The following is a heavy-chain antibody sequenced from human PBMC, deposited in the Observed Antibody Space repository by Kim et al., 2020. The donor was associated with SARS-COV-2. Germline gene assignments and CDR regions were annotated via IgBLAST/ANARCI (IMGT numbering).Heavy chain of an antibody. CDR1: GGSISSYY. J-gene: IGHJ3*02. V-gene: IGHV4-59*13. CDR2: IYYSGST. Sequence: SETLSLTCTVSGGSISSYYWSWIRQPPGKGLEWIGYIYYSGSTNYNPSLKSRVTISVDTSKNQFSLKLSSVTAADTAVYYCAREGLVGWLLPAFDIWGQGTMVTVSS. D-gene: IGHD6-19*01. CDR3: AREGLVGWLLPAFDI.